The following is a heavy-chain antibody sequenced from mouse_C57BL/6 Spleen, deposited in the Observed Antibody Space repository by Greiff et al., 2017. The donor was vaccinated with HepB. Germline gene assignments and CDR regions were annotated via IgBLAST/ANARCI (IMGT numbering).Heavy chain of an antibody. CDR3: ATHGYGYDFDY. CDR1: GFTFSSYA. V-gene: IGHV5-4*01. CDR2: ISDGGSYT. J-gene: IGHJ2*01. Sequence: EVQRVESGGGLVKPGGSLKLSCAASGFTFSSYAMSWVRQTPEKRLEWVATISDGGSYTYYPDNVKGRFTISRDNAKNNLYLQMSHLKSEDTAMYYCATHGYGYDFDYLFQGTTLTVSS. D-gene: IGHD2-2*01.